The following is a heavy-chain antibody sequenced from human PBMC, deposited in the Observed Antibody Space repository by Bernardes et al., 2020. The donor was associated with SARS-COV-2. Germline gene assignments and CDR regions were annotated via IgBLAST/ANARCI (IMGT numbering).Heavy chain of an antibody. CDR2: TYYNSKWYS. D-gene: IGHD6-6*01. CDR1: GDSVSSNTVD. V-gene: IGHV6-1*01. J-gene: IGHJ6*02. Sequence: SQTLSLTCAISGDSVSSNTVDWNWIRQSPTRGLEWLGRTYYNSKWYSDYAVSVKSRITINPDTSKNQFSLHLNSMTPEDTAVYYCARGTSHMDVWGQGTTVTVSS. CDR3: ARGTSHMDV.